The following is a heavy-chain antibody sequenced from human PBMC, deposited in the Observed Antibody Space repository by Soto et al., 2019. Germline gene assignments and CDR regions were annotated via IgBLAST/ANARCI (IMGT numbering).Heavy chain of an antibody. D-gene: IGHD3-10*01. J-gene: IGHJ4*02. V-gene: IGHV3-74*01. CDR3: TRGPRPISTGTGAY. Sequence: GGSLRLSCAASGFIFKMYWMHWVRQSPGKGLVWISRIYNDGTYSDYADSVRGRFTISRDNVNDTLYLQMNNLRAEDSGLYYRTRGPRPISTGTGAYWGQGTQVTVSS. CDR2: IYNDGTYS. CDR1: GFIFKMYW.